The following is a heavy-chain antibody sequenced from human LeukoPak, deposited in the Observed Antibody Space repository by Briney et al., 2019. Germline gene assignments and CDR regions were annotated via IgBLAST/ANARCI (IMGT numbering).Heavy chain of an antibody. Sequence: PGGSLRLSGAASGFTFSSYSMNWVRQAPGKGLEWVSSISSSSSYIYYADSVKGLFTISRDNAKNSLYLQMNSLRAEDTAVYYCAGDQGDSSGYDAFDIWGQGTMVTVSS. CDR1: GFTFSSYS. D-gene: IGHD3-22*01. CDR3: AGDQGDSSGYDAFDI. J-gene: IGHJ3*02. CDR2: ISSSSSYI. V-gene: IGHV3-21*01.